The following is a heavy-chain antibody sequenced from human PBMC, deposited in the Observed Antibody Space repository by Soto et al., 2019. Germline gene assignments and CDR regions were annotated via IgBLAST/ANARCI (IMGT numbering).Heavy chain of an antibody. V-gene: IGHV3-21*01. CDR1: GFTFITYS. CDR2: ISSSAVYI. D-gene: IGHD2-15*01. Sequence: GGSRRRSWAASGFTFITYSMSWVRQAPGKGLEWVSSISSSAVYIDYVDAVKGRFTISRDNANNSLYLQMNSLRAEDTADYYCCTGGLDHDDTERVCFDHWGPGTLVTVSS. CDR3: CTGGLDHDDTERVCFDH. J-gene: IGHJ5*02.